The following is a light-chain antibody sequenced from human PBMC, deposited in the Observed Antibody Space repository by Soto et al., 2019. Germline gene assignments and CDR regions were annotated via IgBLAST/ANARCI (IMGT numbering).Light chain of an antibody. V-gene: IGKV3-20*01. J-gene: IGKJ4*01. CDR1: PSVSGSN. CDR3: QQYNNWPPLT. Sequence: EIVLTQSPGTLSLSPGERATLSCRASPSVSGSNLAWYQQKPGQAPRLVIYGASSRATGIPDRFSGSGSGTDFTLTISRLEPEDFAIYYCQQYNNWPPLTFGGGTKVEIK. CDR2: GAS.